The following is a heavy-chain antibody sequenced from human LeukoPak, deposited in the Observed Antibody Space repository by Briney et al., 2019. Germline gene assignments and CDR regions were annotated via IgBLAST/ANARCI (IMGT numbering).Heavy chain of an antibody. CDR2: IIPIFGTA. V-gene: IGHV1-69*13. CDR1: GGTFSSYA. CDR3: ARATSIAAAGTRAGKNWFDP. J-gene: IGHJ5*02. Sequence: GASVKVSCKASGGTFSSYAISWVRQAPGQGLEWMGGIIPIFGTANYAQKFQGRVTITADESTSTAYMELSSLRSEDTAVYYCARATSIAAAGTRAGKNWFDPWGQGTLVTVSS. D-gene: IGHD6-13*01.